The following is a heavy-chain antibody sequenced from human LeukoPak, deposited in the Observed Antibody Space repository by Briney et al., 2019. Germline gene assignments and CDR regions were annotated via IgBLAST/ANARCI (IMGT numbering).Heavy chain of an antibody. D-gene: IGHD3-22*01. CDR2: IYPGDSDT. Sequence: GESLKISCKGSGYTFTSYWIGWVRQMSGKGLEWMGIIYPGDSDTRYSPSFQGQVTISADKSISTAYLQWSSLKASDTAMYYCARQRPDGYSGNDAFDIWGQGTMVTVSS. CDR3: ARQRPDGYSGNDAFDI. V-gene: IGHV5-51*01. CDR1: GYTFTSYW. J-gene: IGHJ3*02.